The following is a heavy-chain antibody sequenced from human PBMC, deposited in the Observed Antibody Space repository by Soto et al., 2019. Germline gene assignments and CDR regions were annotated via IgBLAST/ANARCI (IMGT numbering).Heavy chain of an antibody. Sequence: PGGSLSLSCAASGFTFSIYAMSFVRQAPGKGLECVSVINTGGSTYYADSVKGRFTISRDNSKNTLFLQMNSLLAEDTAVYYCATRTAQYYYGMNLWGQGTTVTVSS. J-gene: IGHJ6*02. D-gene: IGHD1-1*01. CDR2: INTGGST. V-gene: IGHV3-53*01. CDR1: GFTFSIYA. CDR3: ATRTAQYYYGMNL.